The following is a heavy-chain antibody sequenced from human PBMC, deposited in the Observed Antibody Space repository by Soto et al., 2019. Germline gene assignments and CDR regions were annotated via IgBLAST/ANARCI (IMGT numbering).Heavy chain of an antibody. V-gene: IGHV1-46*01. D-gene: IGHD2-15*01. CDR1: GYTFTRYN. J-gene: IGHJ4*02. CDR3: ARVRGGGSEYFFDY. Sequence: VKVSCKASGYTFTRYNVHWVRQAPGQGLEWMAIINPSGGTTYYVQKFEGRVTLTTDTSTSTVYMELSSLRSDDTAVYYCARVRGGGSEYFFDYWGQGTLVTVSS. CDR2: INPSGGTT.